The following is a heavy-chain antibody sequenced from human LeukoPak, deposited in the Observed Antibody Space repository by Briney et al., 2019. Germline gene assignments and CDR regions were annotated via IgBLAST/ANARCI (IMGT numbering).Heavy chain of an antibody. Sequence: SESLSLTCTVSGGSISSSYWSWIRQPPGKGLEWVGYIYYSGSTNYNPSLTSRVTISLDTSKNQLSLKLSSVTAADTAVYYCARRRGNFWSDYYAFDYWGLGTLVTISS. V-gene: IGHV4-59*08. J-gene: IGHJ4*02. D-gene: IGHD3-3*01. CDR3: ARRRGNFWSDYYAFDY. CDR1: GGSISSSY. CDR2: IYYSGST.